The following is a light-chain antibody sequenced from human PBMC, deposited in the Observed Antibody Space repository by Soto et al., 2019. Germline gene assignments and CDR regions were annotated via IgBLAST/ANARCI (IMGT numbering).Light chain of an antibody. Sequence: QSALTQPASVSGSPGQSITISCTGTSSDVGGYNYVSWYQQHPGKAPKLMIYEVSNRPSGVSNRFSGSKSGNTASLTISGLQAEDEADYYCRSYTSSSTGVFGPGTKVTV. V-gene: IGLV2-14*01. CDR2: EVS. J-gene: IGLJ1*01. CDR1: SSDVGGYNY. CDR3: RSYTSSSTGV.